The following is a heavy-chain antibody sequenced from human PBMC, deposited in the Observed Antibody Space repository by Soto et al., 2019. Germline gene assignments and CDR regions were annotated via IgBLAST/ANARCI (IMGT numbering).Heavy chain of an antibody. CDR1: GDCVSSNSAA. D-gene: IGHD6-13*01. CDR3: ARDKPDIAAAGFDY. Sequence: QRLSRTCAISGDCVSSNSAALNWIRKSPSRGLEWLGRTYYRSKWYNDYAVSVKSRITINPDTSKNQFSLQLNSVTPEDTAVYYCARDKPDIAAAGFDYGGQGTRVTVSS. V-gene: IGHV6-1*01. CDR2: TYYRSKWYN. J-gene: IGHJ4*02.